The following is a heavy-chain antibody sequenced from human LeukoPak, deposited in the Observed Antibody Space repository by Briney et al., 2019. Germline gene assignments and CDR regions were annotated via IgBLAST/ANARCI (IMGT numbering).Heavy chain of an antibody. CDR3: ARDVMNYDFWSGYYSHFDY. D-gene: IGHD3-3*01. CDR2: IYHSGST. Sequence: PSETLSLTCTVSGYSISSGYYWGWIRQPPGKGLEWIGSIYHSGSTYYNPSLKSRVTISVDTPKNQFSLKLSSVTAADTAVYYCARDVMNYDFWSGYYSHFDYWGQGTLVTVS. CDR1: GYSISSGYY. J-gene: IGHJ4*02. V-gene: IGHV4-38-2*02.